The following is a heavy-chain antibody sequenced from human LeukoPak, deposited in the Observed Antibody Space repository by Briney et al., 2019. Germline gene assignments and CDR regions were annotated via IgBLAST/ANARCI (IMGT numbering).Heavy chain of an antibody. V-gene: IGHV3-9*01. CDR3: AKGGDDSSGYYQYYFDY. D-gene: IGHD3-22*01. CDR2: ISWNSGSI. J-gene: IGHJ4*02. CDR1: GFTFDDYA. Sequence: GGSLRLSCAASGFTFDDYAMPWVRQAPGKGLEWVSGISWNSGSIGYADSVKGRFTISRDNAKNSLYLQMNSLRAEDTALYYCAKGGDDSSGYYQYYFDYWGQGTLVTVSS.